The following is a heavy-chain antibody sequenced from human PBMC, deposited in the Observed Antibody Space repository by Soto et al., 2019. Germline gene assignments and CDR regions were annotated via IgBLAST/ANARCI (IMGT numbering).Heavy chain of an antibody. CDR3: AKKPPSSIQGWAFGMDV. Sequence: EVQLVETGGGLIQPGGSLRLSYLASGFSVTTNYIIWVRQPPGKGLEWVSTTFTGGSTHYADSVKGRFSISRDNSKNTVYLQMNNLRVEDTAVYYCAKKPPSSIQGWAFGMDVWGQGTTVSVSS. J-gene: IGHJ6*02. V-gene: IGHV3-53*02. D-gene: IGHD1-26*01. CDR1: GFSVTTNY. CDR2: TFTGGST.